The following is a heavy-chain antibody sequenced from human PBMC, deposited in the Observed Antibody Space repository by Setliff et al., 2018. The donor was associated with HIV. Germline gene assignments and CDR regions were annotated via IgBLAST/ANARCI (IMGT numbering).Heavy chain of an antibody. Sequence: PGGSLRLSCAASGFTFSSYEMNWVRQAPGKGLEWVSYISTSGGAADYADSVKGRFTISRDNSRSTLYLQMNSLRAEDTALYFCARRGNLLEGRQLDSWGQGTLVTVSS. D-gene: IGHD1-1*01. CDR3: ARRGNLLEGRQLDS. V-gene: IGHV3-48*03. CDR2: ISTSGGAA. CDR1: GFTFSSYE. J-gene: IGHJ4*02.